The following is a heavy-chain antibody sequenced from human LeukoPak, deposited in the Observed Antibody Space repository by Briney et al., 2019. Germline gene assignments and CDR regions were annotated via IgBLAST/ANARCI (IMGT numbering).Heavy chain of an antibody. CDR1: GFTFSTYA. V-gene: IGHV3-30-3*01. J-gene: IGHJ3*02. Sequence: GRSLRLSCAASGFTFSTYAMHWVRQAPGKGLEWVTFISYDGGHKYYADSVKGRLITSRDNSKNTLYLQMNSLRAEDTAVYYCARDRSGYCSGGDCYLLSAFDIWGQGTTVTVSS. CDR3: ARDRSGYCSGGDCYLLSAFDI. CDR2: ISYDGGHK. D-gene: IGHD2-15*01.